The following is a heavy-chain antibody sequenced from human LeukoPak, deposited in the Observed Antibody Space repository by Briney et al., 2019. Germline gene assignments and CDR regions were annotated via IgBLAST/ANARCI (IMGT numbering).Heavy chain of an antibody. CDR2: ISSSSSYI. CDR3: ARDIIAARPGNWFDP. D-gene: IGHD6-6*01. CDR1: GFTFSSYS. V-gene: IGHV3-21*01. Sequence: PGGSLRLSCAASGFTFSSYSMNWVRQAPGKGLEWVSSISSSSSYIYYAGSVKGRFTISRDNAKNSLYLQMNSLRAEDTAVYYCARDIIAARPGNWFDPWGQGTLVTVSS. J-gene: IGHJ5*02.